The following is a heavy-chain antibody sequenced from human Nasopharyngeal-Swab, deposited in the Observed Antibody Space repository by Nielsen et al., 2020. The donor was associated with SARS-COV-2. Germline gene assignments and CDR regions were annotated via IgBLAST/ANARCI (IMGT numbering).Heavy chain of an antibody. CDR3: ARGPALVIRKTLSSGFDI. D-gene: IGHD3-10*01. J-gene: IGHJ3*02. CDR2: INHSGST. CDR1: GGSFSGSY. Sequence: SETLSLTCAVFGGSFSGSYWSWIRQPPGRGLEWIGEINHSGSTMYIPSLKSRVTISVGTSKNQFSLNLTSVTAADTAMYYCARGPALVIRKTLSSGFDIWGQGTMVTVSS. V-gene: IGHV4-34*01.